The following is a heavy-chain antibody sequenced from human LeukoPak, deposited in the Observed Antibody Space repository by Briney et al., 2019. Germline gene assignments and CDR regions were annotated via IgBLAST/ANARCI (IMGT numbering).Heavy chain of an antibody. CDR3: ARVPRGIGDFGYFDL. CDR2: ISSSGSTI. D-gene: IGHD3-16*01. CDR1: GFTFSSYE. V-gene: IGHV3-48*03. Sequence: QSGGSLRLSCAASGFTFSSYEMNWVRQAPGKGLEWVSYISSSGSTIYYADSVKGRFTISRDNAKNSLYLQMNSLRAEDTAVYYCARVPRGIGDFGYFDLWGRGTLVTVSS. J-gene: IGHJ2*01.